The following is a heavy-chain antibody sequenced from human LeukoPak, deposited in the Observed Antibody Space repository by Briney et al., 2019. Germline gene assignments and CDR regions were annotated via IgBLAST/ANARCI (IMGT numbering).Heavy chain of an antibody. CDR2: ISAYIGNT. J-gene: IGHJ4*02. V-gene: IGHV1-18*01. CDR3: ARDLWSRDYYDSSGYYYDLDY. CDR1: GYTFNSHG. Sequence: ASVKVSCKASGYTFNSHGISWVRQAPGQGLEWMGWISAYIGNTNYAQKFQGRVTMTTDTSTSTAYMELRSLRSDDTAVYYCARDLWSRDYYDSSGYYYDLDYWGQGTLVTVSS. D-gene: IGHD3-22*01.